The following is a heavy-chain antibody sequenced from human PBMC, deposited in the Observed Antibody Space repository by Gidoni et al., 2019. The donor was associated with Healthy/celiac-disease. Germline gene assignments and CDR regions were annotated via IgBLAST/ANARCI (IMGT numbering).Heavy chain of an antibody. CDR1: GYTFTSYA. CDR3: ARDRGLYYDSSGYIYYYGMDV. V-gene: IGHV1-3*05. CDR2: INAGNGNT. J-gene: IGHJ6*02. Sequence: QVQLVQSVAEEKKPGASVKVSCKASGYTFTSYAMHWVRQAPGQRLEWMGWINAGNGNTKYSQKFQGRVTITRDTSASTAYMELSSLRSEDTAVYYCARDRGLYYDSSGYIYYYGMDVWGQGTTVTVSS. D-gene: IGHD3-22*01.